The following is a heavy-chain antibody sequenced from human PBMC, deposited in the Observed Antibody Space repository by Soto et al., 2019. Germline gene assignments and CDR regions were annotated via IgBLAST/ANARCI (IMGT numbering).Heavy chain of an antibody. Sequence: GGSLRLSCAASGFTFSSYAMHWVRQAPGKGLEWVAVISYDGSNKYYADSVKGRFTISRDNSKNTLYLQMNSLRAEDTAVYYCGTDRIAGWAHFYSGLDVWGPGTTDTVFS. D-gene: IGHD2-15*01. CDR1: GFTFSSYA. J-gene: IGHJ6*02. CDR2: ISYDGSNK. V-gene: IGHV3-30-3*01. CDR3: GTDRIAGWAHFYSGLDV.